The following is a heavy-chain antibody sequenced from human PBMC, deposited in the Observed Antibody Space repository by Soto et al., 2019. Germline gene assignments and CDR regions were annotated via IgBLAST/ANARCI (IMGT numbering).Heavy chain of an antibody. CDR3: ARDATVTQYDY. J-gene: IGHJ4*02. D-gene: IGHD4-17*01. CDR2: GSYSGTT. V-gene: IGHV4-61*01. CDR1: GVSVSSGSFY. Sequence: SETLSLTCTVSGVSVSSGSFYWAWIRQPPGKGLEWIGFGSYSGTTNYKPSLKSRVSISVDTSRSQISLKVSSLTAADTAIYYCARDATVTQYDYWGQGTLVTVSS.